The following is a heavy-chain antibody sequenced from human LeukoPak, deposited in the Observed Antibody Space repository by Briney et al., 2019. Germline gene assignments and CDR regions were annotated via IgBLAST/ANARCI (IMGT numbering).Heavy chain of an antibody. CDR2: ISAYNGNT. D-gene: IGHD1-26*01. Sequence: APVKVSCKASGYTFTSYGISWVRQAPGQGLEWMGWISAYNGNTNYAQKLQGRVTMTTDTSTSTAYMELRSLGSDDTAVYYCARGRDGSYFRTVYYFDYWGQGTLVTVSS. CDR1: GYTFTSYG. CDR3: ARGRDGSYFRTVYYFDY. V-gene: IGHV1-18*01. J-gene: IGHJ4*02.